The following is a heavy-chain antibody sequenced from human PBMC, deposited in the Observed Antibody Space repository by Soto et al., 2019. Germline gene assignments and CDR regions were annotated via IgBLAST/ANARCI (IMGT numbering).Heavy chain of an antibody. CDR2: ISSSSTI. CDR1: GFTFSSYS. Sequence: GGSLRLSCAASGFTFSSYSMNWVRQAPGKGLEWVSYISSSSTIYYADSVKGRFTISRDNAKNSLYLQMNSLRAEDTAVYYCARDEYCSGGSCYAHAFDIWGQGTMVTVSS. J-gene: IGHJ3*02. CDR3: ARDEYCSGGSCYAHAFDI. D-gene: IGHD2-15*01. V-gene: IGHV3-48*01.